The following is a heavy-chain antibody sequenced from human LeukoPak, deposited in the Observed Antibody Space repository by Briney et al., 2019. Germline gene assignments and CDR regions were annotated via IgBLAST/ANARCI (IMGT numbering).Heavy chain of an antibody. D-gene: IGHD6-13*01. V-gene: IGHV1-46*01. J-gene: IGHJ4*02. CDR3: ARTYSSSDDFDY. CDR2: INPSGGST. Sequence: ASVKVSCKASGYTFTSYYIHWVRQAPGQGLEWMGIINPSGGSTTYAQKFQGRVAMTRDTSTSRVYLEVTSLRSEDTAVYYCARTYSSSDDFDYWGQGTLVTVSS. CDR1: GYTFTSYY.